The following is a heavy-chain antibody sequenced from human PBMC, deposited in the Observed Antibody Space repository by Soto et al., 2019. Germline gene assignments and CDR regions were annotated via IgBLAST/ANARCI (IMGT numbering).Heavy chain of an antibody. CDR1: GFTFSSYS. D-gene: IGHD2-2*01. V-gene: IGHV3-21*01. CDR2: ISSSSSYI. J-gene: IGHJ6*02. CDR3: ARDRDCSSTSCYYYYGMDV. Sequence: GGSLRLSCAASGFTFSSYSMNWVRQAPGKGLEWVSSISSSSSYIYYADSVKGRFTISRDNAKNSLYLQMNRLRAEDTAVYYCARDRDCSSTSCYYYYGMDVWGQGTTVTVSS.